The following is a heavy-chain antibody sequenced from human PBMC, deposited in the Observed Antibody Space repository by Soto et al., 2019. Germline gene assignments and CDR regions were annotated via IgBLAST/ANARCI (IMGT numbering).Heavy chain of an antibody. CDR3: ATQTISYTWGV. Sequence: QVQLRESGPGLVKPSETLSLTCTVSGAPITTTKWWAWVRLPPGKGLEWIGELSRGDERSSNPSLEGRFTMSLDKSNNHFPLKLTSVTAADTAIYYCATQTISYTWGVWGRGTSVTVSS. CDR2: LSRGDER. V-gene: IGHV4-4*02. CDR1: GAPITTTKW. D-gene: IGHD3-16*01. J-gene: IGHJ6*02.